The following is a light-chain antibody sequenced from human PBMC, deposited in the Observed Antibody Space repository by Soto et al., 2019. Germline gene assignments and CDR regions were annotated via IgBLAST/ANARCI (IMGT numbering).Light chain of an antibody. CDR3: QHSYRSPYT. V-gene: IGKV1-39*01. Sequence: DIQMTQSPSSLSASVGDGVTITCRASQSISAYLNWYQQKPGRAPNLLLYAASTLQDGVPPRFSGGGSGTDFTLTITSLQPEDSATYYCQHSYRSPYTFGPGTKVEIK. CDR2: AAS. J-gene: IGKJ2*01. CDR1: QSISAY.